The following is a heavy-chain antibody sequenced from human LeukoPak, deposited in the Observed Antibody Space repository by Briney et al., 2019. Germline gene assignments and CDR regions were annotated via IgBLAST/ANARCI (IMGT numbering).Heavy chain of an antibody. CDR2: IYYSGST. CDR3: ARAVVVVPVSFDP. D-gene: IGHD2-2*01. V-gene: IGHV4-59*11. Sequence: PSETLSLTCNVSGGSISSHYWSWIRQPPGKGLEWIGYIYYSGSTNYNPSLKSRVTISVDTSKNQFSLKLSSVTAADTAVYYCARAVVVVPVSFDPWGQGTLVTVSS. J-gene: IGHJ5*02. CDR1: GGSISSHY.